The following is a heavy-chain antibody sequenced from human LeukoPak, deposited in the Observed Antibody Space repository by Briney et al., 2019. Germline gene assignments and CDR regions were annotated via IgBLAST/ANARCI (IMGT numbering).Heavy chain of an antibody. Sequence: SVKVSCKASGGTFSSYAISWVRQAPGQGLEWMGGIIPIFGTANYAQKFQGRVTITADESTSTAYMELSSLRFEDTAVYYCARTVVPFLGITKKSHFDHWGQGTLVTVSS. CDR1: GGTFSSYA. CDR3: ARTVVPFLGITKKSHFDH. CDR2: IIPIFGTA. V-gene: IGHV1-69*01. J-gene: IGHJ4*02. D-gene: IGHD3-10*01.